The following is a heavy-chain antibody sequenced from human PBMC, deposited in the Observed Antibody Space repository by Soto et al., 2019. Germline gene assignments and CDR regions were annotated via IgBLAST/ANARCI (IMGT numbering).Heavy chain of an antibody. CDR2: ISSSGSTI. CDR3: ARTYYDFWSGPVDY. J-gene: IGHJ4*02. Sequence: GGSLSLSCAASGFTFSDYYMSWIRQAPGKGLEWVSYISSSGSTIYYADSVKGRFTISRDNAKNSLYLQMNSLRAEDTAVYYCARTYYDFWSGPVDYWGQGTLVTVSS. V-gene: IGHV3-11*01. CDR1: GFTFSDYY. D-gene: IGHD3-3*01.